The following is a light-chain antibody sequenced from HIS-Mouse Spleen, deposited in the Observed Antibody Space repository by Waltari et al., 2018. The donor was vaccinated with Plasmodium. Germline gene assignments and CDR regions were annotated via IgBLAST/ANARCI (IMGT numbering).Light chain of an antibody. J-gene: IGKJ2*01. Sequence: EIVMTQSPATLSVSPGERATLSCRASQSVSSNLAWYQQKPGQAPRLPIYGASTRATGIPARFSGSGSGTEFTLIISSLQSEDFAVYYCQQYNNWPPYTFGQGTKLEIK. CDR1: QSVSSN. CDR2: GAS. V-gene: IGKV3-15*01. CDR3: QQYNNWPPYT.